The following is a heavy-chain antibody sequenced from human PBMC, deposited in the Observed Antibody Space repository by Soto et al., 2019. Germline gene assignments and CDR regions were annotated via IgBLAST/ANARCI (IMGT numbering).Heavy chain of an antibody. CDR3: ARELSTAMVNFDY. J-gene: IGHJ4*02. D-gene: IGHD5-18*01. V-gene: IGHV3-72*01. CDR1: GFTFSDHY. Sequence: GGSLRLSCAASGFTFSDHYMDWVRQAPGKGLEWVSRIRDKANNHITEYAASVKDRFTISRDDSKNSLYLQMNSLKTDDTAVYYCARELSTAMVNFDYWGQGTRVTVSS. CDR2: IRDKANNHIT.